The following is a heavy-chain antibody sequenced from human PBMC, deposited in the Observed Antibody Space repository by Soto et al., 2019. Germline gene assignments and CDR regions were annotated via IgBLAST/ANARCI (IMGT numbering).Heavy chain of an antibody. CDR2: IYYNGSP. V-gene: IGHV4-31*03. CDR1: DGSISSGAYY. Sequence: NPSETLSLTCTGSDGSISSGAYYWSWIRQRPGKGLEWIGHIYYNGSPYYNPSLRGRVTISVHTSNDQFSLELNSVAAADTAVYFCARQNPYGTGSYFFDFWGQGILVTVSS. J-gene: IGHJ4*02. CDR3: ARQNPYGTGSYFFDF. D-gene: IGHD2-8*02.